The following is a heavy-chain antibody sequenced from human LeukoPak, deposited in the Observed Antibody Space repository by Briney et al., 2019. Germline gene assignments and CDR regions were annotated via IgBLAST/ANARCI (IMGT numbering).Heavy chain of an antibody. CDR3: ARDRGSSWYLYYYYYMDV. V-gene: IGHV1-46*01. CDR2: INPSGGST. Sequence: ASVKVSCKASGYTFTSYYMHWVRQAPGQGLEWMGIINPSGGSTSYAQKFQGRVTMTRDTSTSTVYMELSSLRSEDTAVYYCARDRGSSWYLYYYYYMDVWGKGTTVTISS. J-gene: IGHJ6*03. D-gene: IGHD6-13*01. CDR1: GYTFTSYY.